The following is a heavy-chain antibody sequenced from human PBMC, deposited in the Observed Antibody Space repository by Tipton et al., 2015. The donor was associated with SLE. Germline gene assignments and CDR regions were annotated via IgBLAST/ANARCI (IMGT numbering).Heavy chain of an antibody. V-gene: IGHV4-59*01. CDR1: GGSISGYY. CDR2: IYNSGST. J-gene: IGHJ4*02. D-gene: IGHD3-22*01. Sequence: LRLSCTVSGGSISGYYWSWIRQTPGKGLEWIGYIYNSGSTNYNPSLRSRVTISVDTSKRQFSLKLRSVTAADTAVYYCARDCDSSGYRGIDFWGQGTLVIVSS. CDR3: ARDCDSSGYRGIDF.